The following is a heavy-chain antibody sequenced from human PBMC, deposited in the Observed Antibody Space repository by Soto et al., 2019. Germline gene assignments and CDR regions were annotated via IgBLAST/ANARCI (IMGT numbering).Heavy chain of an antibody. CDR1: GFTFSSYG. CDR2: MWHDGSKK. J-gene: IGHJ6*02. V-gene: IGHV3-33*01. Sequence: PGGSLRLSCAASGFTFSSYGMHWVRQAPGKGLEWVSLMWHDGSKKWYGDAVKGRFTISRDTSKSTLYLQMNSLRVEDTAVYYWAREGKGPTGGRDLWGQGTRVTVSS. D-gene: IGHD3-10*01. CDR3: AREGKGPTGGRDL.